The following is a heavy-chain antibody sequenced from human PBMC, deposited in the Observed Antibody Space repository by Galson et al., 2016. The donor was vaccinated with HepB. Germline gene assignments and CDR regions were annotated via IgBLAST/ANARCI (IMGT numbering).Heavy chain of an antibody. D-gene: IGHD2-2*01. CDR2: LYDSGST. CDR3: ARVLVVRGSIDAFDL. J-gene: IGHJ3*01. V-gene: IGHV3-66*01. CDR1: GFTVTNNY. Sequence: SLRLSCAASGFTVTNNYMSWVRQAPGKGLEWVSILYDSGSTYYADSVKGRFTISRDNSKNTLYLQMNSLRAEDTAVYYCARVLVVRGSIDAFDLWGQGTMVTVSS.